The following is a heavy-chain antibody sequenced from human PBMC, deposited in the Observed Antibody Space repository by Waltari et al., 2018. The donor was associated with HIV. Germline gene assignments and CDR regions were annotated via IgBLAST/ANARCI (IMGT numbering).Heavy chain of an antibody. CDR1: GFTFRPYW. CDR3: TRDGGGHPFVGYGMDV. J-gene: IGHJ6*02. D-gene: IGHD3-16*01. V-gene: IGHV3-74*01. CDR2: IHNDGSST. Sequence: EVQLVESGGVLVQPGGSLRLSCAASGFTFRPYWMHRVRQGPGKGLVWVSGIHNDGSSTSDADSVKGRFTISRDNAKNTLFLQMNSLRVEDTAVYYCTRDGGGHPFVGYGMDVWGQGTTVTVSS.